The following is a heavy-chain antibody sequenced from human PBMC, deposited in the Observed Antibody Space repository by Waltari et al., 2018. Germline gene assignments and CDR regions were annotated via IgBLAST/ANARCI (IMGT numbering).Heavy chain of an antibody. V-gene: IGHV3-53*02. J-gene: IGHJ6*03. CDR2: IYSGGST. D-gene: IGHD6-13*01. CDR1: GFTVSSNY. Sequence: EVQLVETGGGLIQPGGSLRLSCAASGFTVSSNYMSWVRQAPGTGLEWVSVIYSGGSTYYADSVKGRFTISRDNSKNTLYLQMNSLRAEDTAVYYCARDRASSWPYYYYYYMDVWGKGTTVTVSS. CDR3: ARDRASSWPYYYYYYMDV.